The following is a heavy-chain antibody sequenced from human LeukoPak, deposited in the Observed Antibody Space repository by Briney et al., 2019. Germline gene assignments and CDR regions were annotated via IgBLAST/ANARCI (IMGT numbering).Heavy chain of an antibody. J-gene: IGHJ4*02. Sequence: SETLSLTCAVYGGSFSGYYWSWIRQPPGKGLEWIGEINHSGSTNYNPSLKSRVTISVDTPKNQFSLKLSSVTAADTAVYYCARDGNYYGSGSYLAYFDYWGQGTLVTVSS. D-gene: IGHD3-10*01. CDR1: GGSFSGYY. CDR2: INHSGST. V-gene: IGHV4-34*01. CDR3: ARDGNYYGSGSYLAYFDY.